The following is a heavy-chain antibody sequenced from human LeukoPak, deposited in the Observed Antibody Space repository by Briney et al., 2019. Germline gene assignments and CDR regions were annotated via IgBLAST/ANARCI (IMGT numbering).Heavy chain of an antibody. D-gene: IGHD6-13*01. Sequence: GESLRLSCAVSGFTFSSYWMNWVRQAPGKGLEWVASIRQDGGEKSYVDSVKGRFTISRDNTIDSVYLQMSSLRAEDTAVYYCAKAAGIAAAGTLGVDYYYMDVWGKGTTVTVSS. CDR2: IRQDGGEK. J-gene: IGHJ6*03. CDR1: GFTFSSYW. V-gene: IGHV3-7*01. CDR3: AKAAGIAAAGTLGVDYYYMDV.